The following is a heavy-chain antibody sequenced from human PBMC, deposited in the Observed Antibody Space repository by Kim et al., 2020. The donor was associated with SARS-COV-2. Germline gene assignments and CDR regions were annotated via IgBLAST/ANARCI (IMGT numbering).Heavy chain of an antibody. CDR2: LSGDGRTA. J-gene: IGHJ4*02. CDR1: GFTFSDNW. V-gene: IGHV3-74*01. Sequence: GGSLRLSCEASGFTFSDNWMHWVRQAPGKGLVWVSGLSGDGRTAYYADSVKGRFTISRDSAKNTLYLQMNSLRVEDTALYYCSNYGSGSYGYWGQGTLVTVSS. D-gene: IGHD3-10*01. CDR3: SNYGSGSYGY.